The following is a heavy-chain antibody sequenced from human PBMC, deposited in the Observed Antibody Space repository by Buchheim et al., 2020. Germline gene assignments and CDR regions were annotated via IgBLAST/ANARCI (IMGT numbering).Heavy chain of an antibody. CDR2: ISRSGSTI. CDR3: ARDELITGTTSVVVHDILTGYSLYYYGMDV. J-gene: IGHJ6*02. Sequence: QVQLVESGGGLVKPGGSLRLSCAASGFTFSDYYMSWIRQAPGKRLEWVSYISRSGSTIYYADSVKGRFTISRDNAKNSLCLQMNSLRAEDTAVYYCARDELITGTTSVVVHDILTGYSLYYYGMDVWGQGTT. V-gene: IGHV3-11*01. D-gene: IGHD3-9*01. CDR1: GFTFSDYY.